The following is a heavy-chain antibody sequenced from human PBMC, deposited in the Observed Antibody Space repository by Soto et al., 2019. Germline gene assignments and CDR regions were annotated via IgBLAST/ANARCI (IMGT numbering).Heavy chain of an antibody. Sequence: QVQLVQSGAEVRKPGSSVKVSCRASGDTFKNYAISWVRQAPGQGLEWMGGIIPIFGKTDYAQTFHDRVTINGDESTYTAHMELRGLRSDDTALYYCATSGYNYGPFDYWGRGLLVTVSS. D-gene: IGHD2-15*01. CDR3: ATSGYNYGPFDY. J-gene: IGHJ4*01. V-gene: IGHV1-69*01. CDR2: IIPIFGKT. CDR1: GDTFKNYA.